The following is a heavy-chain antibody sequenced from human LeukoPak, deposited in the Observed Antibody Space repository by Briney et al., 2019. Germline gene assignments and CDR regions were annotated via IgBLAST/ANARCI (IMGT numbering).Heavy chain of an antibody. J-gene: IGHJ4*02. V-gene: IGHV3-15*01. Sequence: GRSLRLSCAASGFTFTNAWMSWVRQAPGKGLEWVGRIKSKTDGGTAGYAAPVKGRFTISRDDSKNTLYLQMNSLKTEDTAVYYCTKYYYDSSGYLYYFDYWGQGTLVTVSS. CDR2: IKSKTDGGTA. D-gene: IGHD3-22*01. CDR1: GFTFTNAW. CDR3: TKYYYDSSGYLYYFDY.